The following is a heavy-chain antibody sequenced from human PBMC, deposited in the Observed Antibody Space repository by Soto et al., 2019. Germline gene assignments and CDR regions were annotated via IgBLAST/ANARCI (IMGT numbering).Heavy chain of an antibody. CDR1: GGSISSGGYS. CDR3: ARRYGGNFDY. D-gene: IGHD1-26*01. CDR2: IYYSGST. V-gene: IGHV4-61*08. J-gene: IGHJ4*02. Sequence: SETLSLTCAFSGGSISSGGYSLSWIRQPPGKGLEWIGYIYYSGSTNYNPSLKSRVTISVDTSKNQFSLKVRSVTAADTAVYYCARRYGGNFDYWGQGTLVTVSS.